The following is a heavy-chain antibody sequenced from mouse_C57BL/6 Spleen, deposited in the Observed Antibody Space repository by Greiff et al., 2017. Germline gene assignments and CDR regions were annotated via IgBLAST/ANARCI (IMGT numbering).Heavy chain of an antibody. CDR1: GFTFSDYG. CDR2: ISSGSSTI. CDR3: ARAMVTGYYFDY. J-gene: IGHJ2*01. D-gene: IGHD2-3*01. Sequence: EVMLVESGGGLVKPGGSLKLSCAASGFTFSDYGMHWVRQAPEKGLEWVAYISSGSSTIYYADTVKGRFTISRDNAKNTLFLQMTSLRSEDTAMYYCARAMVTGYYFDYWGQGTTLTVSS. V-gene: IGHV5-17*01.